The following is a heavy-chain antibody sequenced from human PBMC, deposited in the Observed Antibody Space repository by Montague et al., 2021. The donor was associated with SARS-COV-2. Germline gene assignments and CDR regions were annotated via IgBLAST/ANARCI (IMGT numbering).Heavy chain of an antibody. Sequence: SRRLSLSASGFTLSSYAMNWVRQAPGKGLEWVSSISGSDDTTYYADSVKGRFTISRDSSKNTLYLQMNSLRVEETAVYYCAKGFTSWPRGLFDYWGQGSLVTVSS. V-gene: IGHV3-23*01. CDR2: ISGSDDTT. CDR1: GFTLSSYA. J-gene: IGHJ4*02. D-gene: IGHD2-2*01. CDR3: AKGFTSWPRGLFDY.